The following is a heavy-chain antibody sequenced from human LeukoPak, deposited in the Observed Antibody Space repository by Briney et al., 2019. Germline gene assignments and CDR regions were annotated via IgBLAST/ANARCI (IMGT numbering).Heavy chain of an antibody. V-gene: IGHV4-31*03. CDR1: GGSIGSGGYY. D-gene: IGHD5-24*01. Sequence: RSQTLSLTCTVSGGSIGSGGYYWSWIRQHPGKGLEWIGYIYYSGSTYYNPSLKSRVTISVDTSKNQFSLKLSSVTAADTAVYFCARGRGGYNSPFDYWGQGTLVTVSS. CDR3: ARGRGGYNSPFDY. CDR2: IYYSGST. J-gene: IGHJ4*02.